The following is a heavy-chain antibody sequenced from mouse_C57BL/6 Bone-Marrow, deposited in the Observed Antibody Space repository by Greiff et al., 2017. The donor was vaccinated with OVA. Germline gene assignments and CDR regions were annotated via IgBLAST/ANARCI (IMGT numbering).Heavy chain of an antibody. CDR1: GFSFNTYA. D-gene: IGHD1-1*01. V-gene: IGHV10-1*01. Sequence: EVKLEESGGGLVQPKGSLKLSCAASGFSFNTYAMNWVRQAPGKGLEWVARIRSKSNNYATYYADSVKDRFTISRDDSESMLYLQMNNLKTEDTAMYYCVRHTHYYGSSHWYFDVWGTGTTVTVSS. CDR3: VRHTHYYGSSHWYFDV. J-gene: IGHJ1*03. CDR2: IRSKSNNYAT.